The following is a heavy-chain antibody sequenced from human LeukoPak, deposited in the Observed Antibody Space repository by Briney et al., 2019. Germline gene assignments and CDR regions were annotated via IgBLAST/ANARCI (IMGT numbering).Heavy chain of an antibody. D-gene: IGHD2-15*01. CDR1: GFTFSSYS. CDR3: ASQFLCSGGSCYSRGWFDP. V-gene: IGHV3-21*01. CDR2: ISSSSSYI. Sequence: PGGSLRLSCAASGFTFSSYSMNWVRQAPGKGLEWVSSISSSSSYIYYADSVKGRFTISRDNAKNSLYLQMNSLRAEDTAVYYCASQFLCSGGSCYSRGWFDPWGQGTLVTVSP. J-gene: IGHJ5*02.